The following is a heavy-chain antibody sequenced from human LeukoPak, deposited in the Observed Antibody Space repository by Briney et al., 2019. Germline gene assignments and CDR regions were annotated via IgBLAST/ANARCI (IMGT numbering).Heavy chain of an antibody. CDR1: GFTFSSYA. V-gene: IGHV3-23*01. D-gene: IGHD2-2*02. CDR2: IIGSGDYT. J-gene: IGHJ4*02. Sequence: GGSLRLSXATSGFTFSSYAMSWVRQAPGKGLQWVSAIIGSGDYTYYADSVRGRFTISRDNSKNTLYLEMNSLRAEDTAVYYCAKGYCISTSCYTSNGIDHWGQGTLVTVSS. CDR3: AKGYCISTSCYTSNGIDH.